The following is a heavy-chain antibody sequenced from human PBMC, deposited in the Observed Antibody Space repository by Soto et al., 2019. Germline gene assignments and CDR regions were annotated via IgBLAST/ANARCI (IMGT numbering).Heavy chain of an antibody. Sequence: EVQLLESGGGLLQPGGSLRLSCAASGFTFSTYAMSWVRQAPGKGLEWVSSISDGAGSTYYADSVKGRFTISRDNSRNTLYLQMNGLRGDDTAIYYCAKQWGGIAWSSLDHWGQGTLVTVSS. J-gene: IGHJ4*02. CDR1: GFTFSTYA. D-gene: IGHD3-9*01. CDR3: AKQWGGIAWSSLDH. CDR2: ISDGAGST. V-gene: IGHV3-23*01.